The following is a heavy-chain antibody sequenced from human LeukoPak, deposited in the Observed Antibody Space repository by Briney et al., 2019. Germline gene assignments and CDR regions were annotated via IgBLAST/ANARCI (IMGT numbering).Heavy chain of an antibody. J-gene: IGHJ4*02. D-gene: IGHD6-13*01. CDR3: ARDGIAAAAENYFDY. V-gene: IGHV4-59*01. Sequence: SETLSLTCTVSGGSISSYYWSWIRQPPGKGLEWIGYTYYSGSTNYNPSLKSRVTISVDTSKNQFALKLSSVTAADTAVYYCARDGIAAAAENYFDYWGQGTLVTVSS. CDR1: GGSISSYY. CDR2: TYYSGST.